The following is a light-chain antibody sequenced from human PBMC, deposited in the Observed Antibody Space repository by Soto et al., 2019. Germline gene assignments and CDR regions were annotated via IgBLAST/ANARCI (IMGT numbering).Light chain of an antibody. Sequence: DIHMTQSPSSLSASVGDTIIITCRASQNVRSYLNWYQQKSGRAPNLLIYESTNLESEVPSRFSGDGFGTDFTLTISSLHPEDFATYYCQQSFFAPPTFGRGTKVEI. J-gene: IGKJ1*01. CDR2: EST. CDR3: QQSFFAPPT. CDR1: QNVRSY. V-gene: IGKV1-39*01.